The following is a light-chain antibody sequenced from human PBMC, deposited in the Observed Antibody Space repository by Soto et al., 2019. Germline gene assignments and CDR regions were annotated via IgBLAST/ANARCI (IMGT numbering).Light chain of an antibody. J-gene: IGKJ2*01. Sequence: EIVMTQSPVALSVSPGESAALSCRASQSVGRNFAWYQQRPGQAPRVLIYGTSTRATGVPARFSGSGSGTDLPLPIRSLQSEEFAVYYCQQYNKSPYTFGEGTGPEIK. V-gene: IGKV3-15*01. CDR2: GTS. CDR1: QSVGRN. CDR3: QQYNKSPYT.